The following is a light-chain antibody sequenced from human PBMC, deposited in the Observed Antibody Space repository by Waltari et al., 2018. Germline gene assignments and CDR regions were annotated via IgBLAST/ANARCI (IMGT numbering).Light chain of an antibody. Sequence: DIVMTPSQLSLPITPGQPASIPFRSSQSLLHSNGNTYLSWFLQKPGQPPRRLIYTVSNRDSGVPDRFSGSGAGTDFTLKISRVEAEDVGVYYCMQGTNFPFTFGPGTKLDIK. CDR1: QSLLHSNGNTY. J-gene: IGKJ3*01. V-gene: IGKV2-30*02. CDR2: TVS. CDR3: MQGTNFPFT.